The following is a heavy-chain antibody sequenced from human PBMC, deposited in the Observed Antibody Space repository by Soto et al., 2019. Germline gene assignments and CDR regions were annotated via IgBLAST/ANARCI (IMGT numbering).Heavy chain of an antibody. CDR3: VRDPWSTPPVAAFDV. V-gene: IGHV4-31*01. Sequence: QVQLQESGPGLVEPSQTLSLPCTVSGGSISRAGYYWSSIRQRPGKGLELIGYIYFSGVTYYNPSLASPVTISVDTSKNQFSLRLSSVTAADTAVYYCVRDPWSTPPVAAFDVWGQGAKITVSS. CDR1: GGSISRAGYY. D-gene: IGHD3-3*01. CDR2: IYFSGVT. J-gene: IGHJ3*01.